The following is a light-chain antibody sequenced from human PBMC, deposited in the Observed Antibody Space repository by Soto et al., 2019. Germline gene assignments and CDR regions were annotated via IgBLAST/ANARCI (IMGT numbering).Light chain of an antibody. J-gene: IGLJ1*01. CDR3: SSYTSISSLGV. CDR1: VSDVGSYKY. Sequence: QGSVTQPASVSGSPGQSITISCTGTVSDVGSYKYVSWYQQHPGKAPKLIIFEVSNRPSGVSDRFSGSKSGNRASLTISGLQAEDEADYYCSSYTSISSLGVFGTGTKVTVL. CDR2: EVS. V-gene: IGLV2-14*01.